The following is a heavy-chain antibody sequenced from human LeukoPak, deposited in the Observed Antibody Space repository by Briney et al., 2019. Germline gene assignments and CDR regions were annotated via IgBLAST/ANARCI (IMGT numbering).Heavy chain of an antibody. CDR2: IIPIFGTA. CDR1: GYSFTDYY. D-gene: IGHD6-6*01. Sequence: ASVKVSCKASGYSFTDYYINWVRQAPGQGLEWMGGIIPIFGTANYAQKFQGRVTITADKSTSTAYMELSSLRSEDTAVYYCASAVAARFYAFDIWGQGTMVTVSS. J-gene: IGHJ3*02. V-gene: IGHV1-69*06. CDR3: ASAVAARFYAFDI.